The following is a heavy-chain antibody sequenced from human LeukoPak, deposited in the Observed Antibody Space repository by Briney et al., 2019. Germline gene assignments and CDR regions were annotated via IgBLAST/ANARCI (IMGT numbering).Heavy chain of an antibody. D-gene: IGHD3-3*01. V-gene: IGHV4-61*02. CDR1: GGSISSGSYY. CDR3: ARGRFLEWLVFDY. J-gene: IGHJ4*02. CDR2: IYTSGST. Sequence: PSETLSLTCTVSGGSISSGSYYWSWIRQPAGKGLEWIGRIYTSGSTNYNPSLKSRVTISVDTSKNQFSLKLSSVTAADTAVYYCARGRFLEWLVFDYWGQGTLVTVSS.